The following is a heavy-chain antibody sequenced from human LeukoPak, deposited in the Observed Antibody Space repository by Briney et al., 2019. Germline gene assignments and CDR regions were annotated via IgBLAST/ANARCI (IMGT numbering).Heavy chain of an antibody. CDR3: ARPGVASLYGMDV. D-gene: IGHD2-15*01. CDR1: GGSISSSSYY. Sequence: SETLSLTCTVSGGSISSSSYYWGWIRQPPGKGLEWIGSIYYSWSTYYNPSLKSRVTISVDTSKNQFSLKLSSVTAADTAVYYCARPGVASLYGMDVWGQGTTVTVSS. CDR2: IYYSWST. V-gene: IGHV4-39*01. J-gene: IGHJ6*02.